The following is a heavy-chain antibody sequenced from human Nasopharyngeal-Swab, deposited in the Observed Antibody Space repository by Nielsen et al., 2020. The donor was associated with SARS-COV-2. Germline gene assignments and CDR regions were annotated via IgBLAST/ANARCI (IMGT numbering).Heavy chain of an antibody. V-gene: IGHV4-39*07. J-gene: IGHJ4*02. Sequence: SETLSLTCTVSGGSISSSGNYWGWIRQPPGKGLEWLGSIDYSGTTYYNPSLKSRVSLSVDTSENQFFLKLSSVTAADTAVYYCARRTTFDYWGQGTLVTVSS. CDR3: ARRTTFDY. CDR2: IDYSGTT. D-gene: IGHD1-1*01. CDR1: GGSISSSGNY.